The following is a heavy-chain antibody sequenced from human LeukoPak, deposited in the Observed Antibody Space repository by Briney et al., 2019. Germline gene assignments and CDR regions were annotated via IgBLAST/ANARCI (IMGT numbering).Heavy chain of an antibody. CDR2: IYTSGNG. CDR3: ARDLGPYNWFDP. J-gene: IGHJ5*02. CDR1: GGSFSSGSYY. D-gene: IGHD7-27*01. Sequence: SQTLSLTCTVSGGSFSSGSYYWSWIRQPAGKGLEWIGHIYTSGNGNYNPSLKSRVTISIDTSKNQFSLKLSSVTAADTALYFCARDLGPYNWFDPWGQGTLVTVSS. V-gene: IGHV4-61*09.